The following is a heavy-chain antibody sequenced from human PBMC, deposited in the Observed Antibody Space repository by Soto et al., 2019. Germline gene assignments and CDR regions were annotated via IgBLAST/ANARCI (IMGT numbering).Heavy chain of an antibody. CDR3: AREQYSGHDNDAFDI. J-gene: IGHJ3*02. V-gene: IGHV3-11*01. Sequence: GGSLRLSCAASGFTFSDYYMSWIRQAPGKGLEWVSYISSSGSTIYYADSVKGRFTISRDNAKNSLYLQMNSLRAEDTAVYYCAREQYSGHDNDAFDIWGQGTTVTVSS. CDR2: ISSSGSTI. CDR1: GFTFSDYY. D-gene: IGHD2-21*01.